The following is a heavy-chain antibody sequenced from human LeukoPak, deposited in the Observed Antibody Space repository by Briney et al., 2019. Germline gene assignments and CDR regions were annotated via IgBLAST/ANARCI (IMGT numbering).Heavy chain of an antibody. CDR2: INHSGST. D-gene: IGHD1-26*01. V-gene: IGHV4-34*01. J-gene: IGHJ5*02. Sequence: ETLSLTCAVYGGSFSGYYWSWIRQPPGKGLEWIGEINHSGSTNYNPSLKSRVTISVDTSKNQFSLKLSSVTAADTAVYYYTRELLASNWFDPWGQGTLVTVSS. CDR1: GGSFSGYY. CDR3: TRELLASNWFDP.